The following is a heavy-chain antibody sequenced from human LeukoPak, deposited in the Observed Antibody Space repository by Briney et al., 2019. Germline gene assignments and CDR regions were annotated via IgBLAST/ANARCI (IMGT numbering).Heavy chain of an antibody. CDR1: GGSISSGGYY. CDR3: ARGVVVPVAQ. CDR2: IYYSGST. Sequence: SETLSLTCTVSGGSISSGGYYWSWIRQHPGKGLEWIGYIYYSGSTYYNPSLKSRVTITVNTSKNQFSLKLSSMTAADTAVYYCARGVVVPVAQWGQGTLVTVSS. D-gene: IGHD2-2*01. J-gene: IGHJ4*02. V-gene: IGHV4-31*03.